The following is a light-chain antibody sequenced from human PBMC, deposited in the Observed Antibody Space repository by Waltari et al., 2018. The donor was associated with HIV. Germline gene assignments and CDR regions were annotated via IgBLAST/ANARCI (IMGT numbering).Light chain of an antibody. CDR1: QSVSRN. Sequence: DIVMMQSPGTLSVSPGERATLSCRASQSVSRNLAWYQQKHGQPPRLLIYGASTRATGIPARFSATGSGTEFTLTISSLQSEDFAVYYCQQYNIWPPLTFGGGTKVEMK. CDR3: QQYNIWPPLT. V-gene: IGKV3-15*01. J-gene: IGKJ4*01. CDR2: GAS.